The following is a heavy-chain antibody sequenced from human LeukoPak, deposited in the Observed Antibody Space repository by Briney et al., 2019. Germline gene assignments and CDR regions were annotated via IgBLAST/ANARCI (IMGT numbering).Heavy chain of an antibody. J-gene: IGHJ4*02. CDR1: GFTFSSYG. V-gene: IGHV3-30*18. CDR3: AKVVSRYCSSTSCPEDY. D-gene: IGHD2-2*01. Sequence: GRSLRLSCAASGFTFSSYGMHWVRQAPGKGLEWVAVISYDGSNKYYADSVKGRFTTSRDNSKNTLYLQMNSLRAEDTAVYYCAKVVSRYCSSTSCPEDYWGQGTLVTVSS. CDR2: ISYDGSNK.